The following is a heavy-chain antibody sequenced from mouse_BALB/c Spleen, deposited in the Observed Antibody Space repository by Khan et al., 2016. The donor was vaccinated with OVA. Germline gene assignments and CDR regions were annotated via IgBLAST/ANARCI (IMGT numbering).Heavy chain of an antibody. J-gene: IGHJ3*01. CDR1: GYTFTSYT. Sequence: QVQLKQSGAELARPGASVRMSCKASGYTFTSYTIHWIKLRPGQGLEWIGYINPSNGYSNNNQKFKDKVTLNADKSSTTAYMQLSSLTSDDSAVYNCVRDGAYHRNDGWFAYWGLGTLVTVSA. V-gene: IGHV1-4*01. CDR2: INPSNGYS. CDR3: VRDGAYHRNDGWFAY. D-gene: IGHD2-14*01.